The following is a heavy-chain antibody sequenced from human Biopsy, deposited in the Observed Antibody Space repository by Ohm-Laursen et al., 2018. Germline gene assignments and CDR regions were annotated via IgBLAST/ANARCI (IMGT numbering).Heavy chain of an antibody. CDR3: ARGSNDFGGLYFPR. CDR1: GGSFTGHY. Sequence: TLSLTCPVSGGSFTGHYWSWIRQPPGKGLEWIGHISYTGYTSYNASLKGRVTISVDTSRNHFSLRLSSLTAADTAVYYCARGSNDFGGLYFPRWGQGTLLTVSS. J-gene: IGHJ4*02. V-gene: IGHV4-59*11. D-gene: IGHD4-23*01. CDR2: ISYTGYT.